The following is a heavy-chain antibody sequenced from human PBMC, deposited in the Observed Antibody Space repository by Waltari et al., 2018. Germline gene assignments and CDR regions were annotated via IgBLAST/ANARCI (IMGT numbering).Heavy chain of an antibody. V-gene: IGHV4-34*01. D-gene: IGHD4-17*01. CDR3: ARSAVTTTRYWFDP. Sequence: QVQLQQWGAGLLKPSETLSLTCAVYGGSFSGYYWSWIRQPPGKGLEWIGEINHSGSTHYNPSLKSRVTISVDTSKNQFSLKRSSVTAADTAVYYCARSAVTTTRYWFDPWGQGTLVTVSS. CDR1: GGSFSGYY. CDR2: INHSGST. J-gene: IGHJ5*02.